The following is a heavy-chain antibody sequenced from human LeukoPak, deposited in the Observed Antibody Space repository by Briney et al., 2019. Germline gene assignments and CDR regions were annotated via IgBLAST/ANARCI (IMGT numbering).Heavy chain of an antibody. V-gene: IGHV1-2*02. CDR3: VRASDQQSFDY. CDR2: INPNSGGS. J-gene: IGHJ4*02. D-gene: IGHD6-13*01. CDR1: GYTFTGYY. Sequence: ASVKVSCKASGYTFTGYYMHWVRQAPGQGLEWMGWINPNSGGSNYAQKFQGRVTMTRDTSISTAYMEVSSLRSEDTAVYYCVRASDQQSFDYWGQGTLVTVSS.